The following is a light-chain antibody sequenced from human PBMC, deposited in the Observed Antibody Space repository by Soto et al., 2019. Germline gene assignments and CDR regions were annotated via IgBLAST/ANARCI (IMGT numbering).Light chain of an antibody. CDR3: QQYGSSRT. CDR2: GAS. J-gene: IGKJ1*01. CDR1: QSVSGSY. V-gene: IGKV3-20*01. Sequence: EIVLTQSPGTLSLAPGERATLSCRASQSVSGSYLAWYQQKPGQAPRLLIYGASSRATAIPDRFSGSGSGTDFTLTISRLEPEDFAVYYCQQYGSSRTFGQGPKVEIK.